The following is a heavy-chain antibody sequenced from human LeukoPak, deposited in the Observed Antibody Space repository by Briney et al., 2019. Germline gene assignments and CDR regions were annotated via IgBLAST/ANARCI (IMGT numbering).Heavy chain of an antibody. D-gene: IGHD4-17*01. CDR3: ANYAPGDY. Sequence: SETLSLTCTVSGGSISSSSYYWGWIRQPPGKGLEWIGSIYYSGSTYYNPSLKSRVTISVDTSKNQFSLKLSSVTVADTAVYYCANYAPGDYWGQGTLVTVSS. CDR2: IYYSGST. J-gene: IGHJ4*02. V-gene: IGHV4-39*01. CDR1: GGSISSSSYY.